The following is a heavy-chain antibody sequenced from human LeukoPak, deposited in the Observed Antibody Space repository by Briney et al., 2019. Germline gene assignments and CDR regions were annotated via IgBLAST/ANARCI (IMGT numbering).Heavy chain of an antibody. J-gene: IGHJ6*02. CDR1: GGSISSGGYY. Sequence: SETLSLTCTVSGGSISSGGYYWSWLRQHPGKGLEGIRYIYYSGSNYYNPSLKSRVTISVDTSKNQFSLKLSSVTAADTAVYYCASRLGYCSGGSCYPPHYYYGMDVWGQGTTVTVSS. CDR3: ASRLGYCSGGSCYPPHYYYGMDV. D-gene: IGHD2-15*01. CDR2: IYYSGSN. V-gene: IGHV4-31*03.